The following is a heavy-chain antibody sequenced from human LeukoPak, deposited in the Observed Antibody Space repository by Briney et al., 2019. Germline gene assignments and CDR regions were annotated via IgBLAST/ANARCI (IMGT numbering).Heavy chain of an antibody. J-gene: IGHJ5*02. D-gene: IGHD3-22*01. CDR2: ISGSGGST. CDR1: GFTFSSYA. Sequence: GGSLRLSCAASGFTFSSYAMSWVRQAPGKGLEWVSAISGSGGSTYYADSVKGRFTISRDNSKNTLYLQMNSLRAEDTAVYYCVKVNYYDSRRGNWFDPWGQGTLVTVSS. V-gene: IGHV3-23*01. CDR3: VKVNYYDSRRGNWFDP.